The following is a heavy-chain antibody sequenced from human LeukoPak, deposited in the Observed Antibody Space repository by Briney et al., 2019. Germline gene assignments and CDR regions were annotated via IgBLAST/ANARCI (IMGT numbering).Heavy chain of an antibody. V-gene: IGHV4-34*01. Sequence: PSETLSLTCAVYGGSFSGYYWSWIRQPPGKGLEWIGEINHSGSTNYNPSLKSRVTISVDTSKNQFSLKLSSVTAADTAVYYCARSGSYYPYYFDYWGQGTLVTVSS. D-gene: IGHD1-26*01. CDR1: GGSFSGYY. CDR3: ARSGSYYPYYFDY. J-gene: IGHJ4*02. CDR2: INHSGST.